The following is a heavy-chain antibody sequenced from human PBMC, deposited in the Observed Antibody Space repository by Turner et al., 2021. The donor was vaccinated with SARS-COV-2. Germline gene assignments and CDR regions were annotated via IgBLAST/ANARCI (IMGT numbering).Heavy chain of an antibody. CDR3: ARDRIVRNWNDVPKPTYGMDV. V-gene: IGHV3-21*01. CDR1: EFTFNSYS. CDR2: ISSSSSYI. Sequence: EVQLVESGGGLVKPGGSLRLSCAASEFTFNSYSMNWVRQAPWKGLEWVSSISSSSSYIYYADSAKGRFTISRDNAKNSVYLQMNSLRAEYTAVYYCARDRIVRNWNDVPKPTYGMDVWGQGTTVTVSS. D-gene: IGHD1-20*01. J-gene: IGHJ6*02.